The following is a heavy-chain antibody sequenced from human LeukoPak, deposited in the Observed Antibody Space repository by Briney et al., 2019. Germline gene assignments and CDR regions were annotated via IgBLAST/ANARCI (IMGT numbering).Heavy chain of an antibody. CDR1: GFTFSSYG. CDR2: ISYDGSNK. D-gene: IGHD5-12*01. J-gene: IGHJ4*02. CDR3: ARARGYSGYLDY. Sequence: PGGSLRLSCAASGFTFSSYGMHWVRQARGKGLEWVAVISYDGSNKYYADSVKGRFTISRDNSKNTLYLQMNSLRAEDTAVYYCARARGYSGYLDYCGQGTLVSASS. V-gene: IGHV3-30*03.